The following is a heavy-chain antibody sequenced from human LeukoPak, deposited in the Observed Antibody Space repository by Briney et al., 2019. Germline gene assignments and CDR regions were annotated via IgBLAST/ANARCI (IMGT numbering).Heavy chain of an antibody. D-gene: IGHD3-10*01. CDR1: GYTFTGYY. CDR2: INPNNGDT. Sequence: ASVKVSCKASGYTFTGYYMHWVRQAPGQGLEWMGWINPNNGDTNYAQGFQGRVTMTRDTSISTAYMELSRLRSDDTAVYYCARANREYYGSTFYMDVWGKGTTVTISS. V-gene: IGHV1-2*02. J-gene: IGHJ6*04. CDR3: ARANREYYGSTFYMDV.